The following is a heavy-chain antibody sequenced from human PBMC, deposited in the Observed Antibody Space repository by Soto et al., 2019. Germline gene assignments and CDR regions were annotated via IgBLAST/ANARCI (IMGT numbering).Heavy chain of an antibody. CDR1: GYTFTSYG. CDR2: ISAYNGNT. D-gene: IGHD4-17*01. CDR3: ARDEDGDYVRDNWFDP. V-gene: IGHV1-18*01. Sequence: QVQLVQSGAEVKKPGASVKVSCKASGYTFTSYGISWVRQAPGQGLEWMGWISAYNGNTNYAQKLQGRVTMTTDTSTSTAYMERRSLRSDDTAVYYCARDEDGDYVRDNWFDPWGQGTLVTVSS. J-gene: IGHJ5*02.